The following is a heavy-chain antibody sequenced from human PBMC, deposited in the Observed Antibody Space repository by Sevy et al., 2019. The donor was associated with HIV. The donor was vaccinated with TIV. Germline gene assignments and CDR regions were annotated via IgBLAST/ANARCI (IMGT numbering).Heavy chain of an antibody. CDR1: GFTFSNAW. J-gene: IGHJ6*02. CDR2: IKSKTDGGTT. CDR3: TTVHVGSGYLEYYYGMDV. D-gene: IGHD5-12*01. Sequence: GGSLRLSCAASGFTFSNAWMSWVRQAPGKGLEWVGRIKSKTDGGTTDYAAPVKGRFTISRDDSKNTLYLQMNSLKTEDTAVYYCTTVHVGSGYLEYYYGMDVWGQGTTVTVSS. V-gene: IGHV3-15*01.